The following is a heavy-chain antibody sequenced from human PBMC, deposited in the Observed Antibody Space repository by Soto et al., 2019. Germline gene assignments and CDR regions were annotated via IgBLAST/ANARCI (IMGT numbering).Heavy chain of an antibody. CDR1: GYTLTELS. CDR2: LDPEDGET. V-gene: IGHV1-24*01. J-gene: IGHJ3*02. D-gene: IGHD2-15*01. Sequence: ASVKVSCKVSGYTLTELSMHWVRQAPGKGLEWMGGLDPEDGETIYAQKFQGRVTMTEDTSTDTAYMELSSLRSEDTAVYYCATGARWLGAFDIWGQGTMVTVSS. CDR3: ATGARWLGAFDI.